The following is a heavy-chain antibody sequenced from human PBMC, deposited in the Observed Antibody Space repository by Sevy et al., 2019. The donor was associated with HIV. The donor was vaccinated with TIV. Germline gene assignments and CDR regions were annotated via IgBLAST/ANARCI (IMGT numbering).Heavy chain of an antibody. Sequence: GGSLRISCAASGFTFSSYTMTWVRQAPGKGLEGVSAISGNSGSIYHADSVKGRFTISRDNSKNTLYQQMDSLRVGDTAIYYCARGGVSRSYDYWGQGALVTVSS. CDR1: GFTFSSYT. V-gene: IGHV3-23*01. J-gene: IGHJ4*02. CDR3: ARGGVSRSYDY. D-gene: IGHD3-10*01. CDR2: ISGNSGSI.